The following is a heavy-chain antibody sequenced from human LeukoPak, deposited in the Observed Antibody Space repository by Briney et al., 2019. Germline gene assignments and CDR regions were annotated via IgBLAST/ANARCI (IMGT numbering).Heavy chain of an antibody. V-gene: IGHV4-34*01. J-gene: IGHJ5*02. CDR1: GGSFSGYY. CDR3: ARNRYYYGSGNYGVPNWFDP. D-gene: IGHD3-10*01. CDR2: INHSGST. Sequence: SETLSLTCAVYGGSFSGYYWSWIRQPPGKGLEWIGEINHSGSTNYNPSLKSRVTISVDTSKNQFSLKLSSLTAADTAVYYCARNRYYYGSGNYGVPNWFDPWGQGTLVTVSS.